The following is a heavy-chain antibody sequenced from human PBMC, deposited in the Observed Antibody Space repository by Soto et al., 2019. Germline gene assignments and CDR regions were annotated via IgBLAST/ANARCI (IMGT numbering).Heavy chain of an antibody. CDR3: ARDPFKLPGRAFDI. D-gene: IGHD2-15*01. CDR1: GFTFSSYW. V-gene: IGHV3-7*01. J-gene: IGHJ3*02. CDR2: IKQDGSEK. Sequence: GGSLRLSCAASGFTFSSYWMSWVRQAPGKGLEWVANIKQDGSEKYYVDSVKGRFTISRDNAKNSLYLQMNSLRAEDTAVYYCARDPFKLPGRAFDIWGQGTMVTVSS.